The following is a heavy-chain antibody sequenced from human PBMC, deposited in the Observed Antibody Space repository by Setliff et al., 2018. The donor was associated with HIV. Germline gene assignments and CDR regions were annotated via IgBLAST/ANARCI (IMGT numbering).Heavy chain of an antibody. CDR2: ISPIFQIA. D-gene: IGHD6-6*01. CDR3: ARLGVGYSTSWEHHFDF. CDR1: GGTFSSYA. J-gene: IGHJ4*02. Sequence: ASVKVSCKASGGTFSSYATSWVRQVPGQGLEWMGGISPIFQIADYAQKFQGRLTITADKSTTTAYMELSSLTSEDTAIYYCARLGVGYSTSWEHHFDFWGQGTLVTVSS. V-gene: IGHV1-69*10.